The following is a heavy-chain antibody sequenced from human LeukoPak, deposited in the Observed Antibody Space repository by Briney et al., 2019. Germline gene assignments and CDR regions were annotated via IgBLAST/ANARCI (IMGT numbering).Heavy chain of an antibody. J-gene: IGHJ4*02. D-gene: IGHD5-24*01. V-gene: IGHV3-23*01. CDR3: AKKSRDGYNPFDY. CDR1: GFTFSRYA. CDR2: ISNSGESP. Sequence: PGGSLRLSCAASGFTFSRYAMSWVRRAPGKGLEWVCGISNSGESPYYANSVEGRFTISRDNSKNTLYLEINSLRAEDTAAYYCAKKSRDGYNPFDYVGQGTLVTVSS.